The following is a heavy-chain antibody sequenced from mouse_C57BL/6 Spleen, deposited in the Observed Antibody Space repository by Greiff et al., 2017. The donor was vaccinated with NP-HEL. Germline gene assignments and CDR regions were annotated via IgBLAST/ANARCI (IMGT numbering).Heavy chain of an antibody. CDR2: IWGVGST. Sequence: VKLMESGPGLVAPSQSLSITCTVSGFSLTSYGVDWVRQSPGKGLEWLGVIWGVGSTNYNSALKSRLSISKDNSKSQVFLKMNSLQTDDTAMYYCATYDYDGPLAYWGQGTLVTVSA. CDR1: GFSLTSYG. D-gene: IGHD2-4*01. CDR3: ATYDYDGPLAY. J-gene: IGHJ3*01. V-gene: IGHV2-6*01.